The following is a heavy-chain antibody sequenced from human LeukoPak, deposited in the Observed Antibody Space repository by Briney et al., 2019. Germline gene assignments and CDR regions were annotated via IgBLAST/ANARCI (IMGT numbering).Heavy chain of an antibody. Sequence: SETLSLTCTVSGYSISSGYYWGWIRQPPGKGLEWIGSIYHSGSTYYNPSLKSRVTISVDTSKNQFSLKLSSVTAADTAVYYCARGMDYGDYDARVGWFDPWGQGTLVTVSS. D-gene: IGHD4-17*01. CDR1: GYSISSGYY. CDR3: ARGMDYGDYDARVGWFDP. CDR2: IYHSGST. J-gene: IGHJ5*02. V-gene: IGHV4-38-2*02.